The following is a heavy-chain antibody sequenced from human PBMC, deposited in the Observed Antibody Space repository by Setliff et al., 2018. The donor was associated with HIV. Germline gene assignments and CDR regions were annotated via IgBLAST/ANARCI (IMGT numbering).Heavy chain of an antibody. V-gene: IGHV4-59*08. Sequence: GSLRLSCAASRFTFNDLWMSWVRQVPGKGLEWIAYIDYSGTTNYNPSLKSRVTILVDTSKNQFSLRLDSSTAADTAVYYCASQPAYSTDWYPPGYFDHWGQGTLVTVSS. J-gene: IGHJ4*02. D-gene: IGHD6-19*01. CDR3: ASQPAYSTDWYPPGYFDH. CDR1: RFTFNDLW. CDR2: IDYSGTT.